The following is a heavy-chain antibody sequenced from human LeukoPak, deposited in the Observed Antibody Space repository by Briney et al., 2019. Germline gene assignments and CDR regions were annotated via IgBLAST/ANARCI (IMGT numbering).Heavy chain of an antibody. CDR1: GFSFDGYA. CDR2: ISWNSGSI. CDR3: AKEGRIAAAGTRDY. Sequence: PGGSLRLSCAASGFSFDGYAMYWVRQAPGKGLEWVSGISWNSGSIGYADSVKGRFTISRDNAKNSLYLQMNSLRAEDTAVYYCAKEGRIAAAGTRDYWGQGTLVTVSS. J-gene: IGHJ4*02. D-gene: IGHD6-13*01. V-gene: IGHV3-9*01.